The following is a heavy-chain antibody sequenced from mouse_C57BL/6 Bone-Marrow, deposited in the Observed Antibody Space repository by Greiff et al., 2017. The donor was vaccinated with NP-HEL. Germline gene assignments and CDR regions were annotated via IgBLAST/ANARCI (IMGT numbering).Heavy chain of an antibody. CDR2: ISYDGSN. V-gene: IGHV3-6*01. Sequence: EVQLQESGPGLVKPSQSLSLTCSVTGYSITSGYYWNWIRQFPGNKLEWMGYISYDGSNNYNPSLKNRISITRDTSKNQFFLKLNSVTTEDTATYYCARITTVVATRGYYFDYWGQGTTLTVSS. CDR3: ARITTVVATRGYYFDY. D-gene: IGHD1-1*01. CDR1: GYSITSGYY. J-gene: IGHJ2*01.